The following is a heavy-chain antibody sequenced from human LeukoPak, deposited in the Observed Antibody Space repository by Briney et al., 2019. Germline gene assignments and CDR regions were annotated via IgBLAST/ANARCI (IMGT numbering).Heavy chain of an antibody. CDR3: ARTTTVVSWAFDY. V-gene: IGHV1-69*04. J-gene: IGHJ4*02. CDR2: IIPILNVA. D-gene: IGHD4-23*01. Sequence: ASVKVSCKASGGSFNSYVITWVRQAPGQGLEWMGRIIPILNVANFAQKFQGRVTITADKSTNTAHMELSSLRSEDTAVYYCARTTTVVSWAFDYWGQGTLVTVSS. CDR1: GGSFNSYV.